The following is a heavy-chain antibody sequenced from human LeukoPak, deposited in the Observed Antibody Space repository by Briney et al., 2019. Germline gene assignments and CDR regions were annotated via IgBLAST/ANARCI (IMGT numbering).Heavy chain of an antibody. CDR3: ASMASYCSGGSCTDY. Sequence: GSLRLSCAASGFTFSSNVMHWVRQAPGKGLEWVAVISHDGNNKNYADSVKGRFSISRDNSRNTLSLQMNSLRAEDTAVYYCASMASYCSGGSCTDYWGQGTLVTVSS. J-gene: IGHJ4*02. CDR1: GFTFSSNV. CDR2: ISHDGNNK. V-gene: IGHV3-30-3*01. D-gene: IGHD2-15*01.